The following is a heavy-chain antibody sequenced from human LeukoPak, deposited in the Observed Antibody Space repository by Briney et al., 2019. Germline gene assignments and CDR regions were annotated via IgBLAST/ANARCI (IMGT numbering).Heavy chain of an antibody. D-gene: IGHD3-22*01. CDR3: ARDLFGDSSGYYYPLYYSSFDY. CDR2: ISTGSSTI. J-gene: IGHJ4*02. V-gene: IGHV3-48*04. Sequence: GGSLRLSCTASGFTFSGYSMSWVRQAPGKGLEWLSYISTGSSTIYYADSVKGRFTISRDNAKSSLYLQMNSLRAEDTAMYYCARDLFGDSSGYYYPLYYSSFDYWGQGTLVTVSS. CDR1: GFTFSGYS.